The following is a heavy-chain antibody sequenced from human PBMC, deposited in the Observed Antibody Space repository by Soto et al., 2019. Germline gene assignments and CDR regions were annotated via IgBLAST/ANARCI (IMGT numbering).Heavy chain of an antibody. J-gene: IGHJ4*02. D-gene: IGHD3-9*01. Sequence: SETLSLTCAVYGGSFSGYYWSWIRQPPGKGLEWIGEINHSGSTNYNPSLKSRVTISVDTSKNQFSLKLSSVTAADTAVYYCARGQPPEYYDILTGYYNDPFDYWGQGTLVTVSS. V-gene: IGHV4-34*01. CDR2: INHSGST. CDR3: ARGQPPEYYDILTGYYNDPFDY. CDR1: GGSFSGYY.